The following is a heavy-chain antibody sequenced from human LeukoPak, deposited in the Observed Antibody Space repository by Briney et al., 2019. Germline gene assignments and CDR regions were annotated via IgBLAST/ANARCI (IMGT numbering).Heavy chain of an antibody. CDR1: GFTFSSYS. V-gene: IGHV3-48*04. CDR3: AGECRLEGSYYCY. Sequence: PGGPLRLSCAASGFTFSSYSMNWVRQAPGKGLEWVSYISSSSSTIYYADSVKGRFPISRDNAKNSLYLQMNSLRVEDTAVYYCAGECRLEGSYYCYWGQGTLVTVSS. D-gene: IGHD3-10*01. J-gene: IGHJ4*02. CDR2: ISSSSSTI.